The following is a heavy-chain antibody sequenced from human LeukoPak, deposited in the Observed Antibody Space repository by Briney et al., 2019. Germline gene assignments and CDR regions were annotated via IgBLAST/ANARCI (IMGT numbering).Heavy chain of an antibody. V-gene: IGHV4-59*08. CDR3: ARGITIFGVVIQNWFDP. CDR2: IYYSGSN. J-gene: IGHJ5*02. CDR1: GGSISSYY. Sequence: SETLSLTCTVSGGSISSYYWSWIRQPPGKGLEWIGYIYYSGSNNYNPSLKSRVTISVDTSKNQFPLKLSSVTAADTAVYYCARGITIFGVVIQNWFDPWGQGTLVSVSS. D-gene: IGHD3-3*01.